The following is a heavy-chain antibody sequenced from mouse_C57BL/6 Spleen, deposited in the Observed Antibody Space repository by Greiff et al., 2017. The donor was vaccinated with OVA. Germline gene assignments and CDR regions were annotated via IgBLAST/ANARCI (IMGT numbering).Heavy chain of an antibody. CDR2: IYPGDGDT. CDR3: ARRDYGSRGGYYFDY. CDR1: GYAFSSYW. D-gene: IGHD1-1*01. Sequence: QVQLQQSGAELVKPGASVKISCKASGYAFSSYWMNWVKQRPGKGLEWIGQIYPGDGDTNYNGKFKGKATLTADKSSSTAYMQLSSLTSEDSAVYCCARRDYGSRGGYYFDYWGQGTTLTVSS. V-gene: IGHV1-80*01. J-gene: IGHJ2*01.